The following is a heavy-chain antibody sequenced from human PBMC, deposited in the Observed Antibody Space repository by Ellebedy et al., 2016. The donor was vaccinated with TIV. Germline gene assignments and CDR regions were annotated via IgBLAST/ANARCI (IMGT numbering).Heavy chain of an antibody. J-gene: IGHJ4*02. Sequence: SETLSLTXTVSGGSISSYYWSWIRQPPGKGLEWIGYIYYSGSTNYNPSLKSRVTISVDTSKNQFSLKLSSVTAADTAVYYCARADSSTNLDYWGQGTLVTVSS. V-gene: IGHV4-59*01. CDR2: IYYSGST. CDR1: GGSISSYY. D-gene: IGHD2-2*01. CDR3: ARADSSTNLDY.